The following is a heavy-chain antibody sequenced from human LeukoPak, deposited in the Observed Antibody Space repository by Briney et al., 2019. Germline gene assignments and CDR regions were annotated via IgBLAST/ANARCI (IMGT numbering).Heavy chain of an antibody. J-gene: IGHJ4*02. CDR1: GGSLSSGSYY. CDR3: ARDYDFWSGV. Sequence: SETLSLTCTVSGGSLSSGSYYWSWIPQPAGKGLEWIGRIYTSGSTNYNPSLKSRVTISVDTTKNQFSLKLSSVTAADTAVYYCARDYDFWSGVWGQGTLVTVSS. D-gene: IGHD3-3*01. V-gene: IGHV4-61*02. CDR2: IYTSGST.